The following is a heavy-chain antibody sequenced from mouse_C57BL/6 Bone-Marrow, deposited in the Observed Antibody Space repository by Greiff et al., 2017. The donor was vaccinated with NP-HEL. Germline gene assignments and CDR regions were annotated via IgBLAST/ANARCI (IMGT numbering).Heavy chain of an antibody. J-gene: IGHJ2*01. CDR3: ARTTTVVATGEYYFDY. CDR1: GFNIKDYY. V-gene: IGHV14-2*01. CDR2: IDPEDGET. Sequence: EVQLQESGAELVKPGASVKLSCTASGFNIKDYYMHWVKQRTEQGLEWIGRIDPEDGETKYAPKFQGKATITADTSSNTAYLQLSSLTSEDTAVYYCARTTTVVATGEYYFDYWGQGTTLTVSS. D-gene: IGHD1-1*01.